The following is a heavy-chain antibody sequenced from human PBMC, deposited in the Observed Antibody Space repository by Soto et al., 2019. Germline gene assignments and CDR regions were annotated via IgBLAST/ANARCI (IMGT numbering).Heavy chain of an antibody. J-gene: IGHJ3*01. Sequence: GGSLRLSCAASGFTFGTTDMSWVRQAPGEGLVWVSRINSGGSTTNYADSVKGRFTISRDNAKNTLYLQMNSLRAEDTAVYFCARSHYFDSGTYACDVWGQGTLVTVSS. V-gene: IGHV3-74*01. CDR1: GFTFGTTD. CDR2: INSGGSTT. D-gene: IGHD3-10*01. CDR3: ARSHYFDSGTYACDV.